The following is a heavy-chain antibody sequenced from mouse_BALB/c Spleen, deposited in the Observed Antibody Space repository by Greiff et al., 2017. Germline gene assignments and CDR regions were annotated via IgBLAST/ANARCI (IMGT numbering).Heavy chain of an antibody. CDR3: ARRDYRYDFAMDY. V-gene: IGHV3-2*02. CDR2: ISYSGST. D-gene: IGHD2-14*01. CDR1: GYSITSDYA. Sequence: VQLQQSGPGLVKPSQSLSLTCTVTGYSITSDYAWNWIRQFPGNKLEWMGYISYSGSTSYNPSLKSRISITRDTSKNQFFLQLNSVTTEDTATYYCARRDYRYDFAMDYWGQGTSVTVSS. J-gene: IGHJ4*01.